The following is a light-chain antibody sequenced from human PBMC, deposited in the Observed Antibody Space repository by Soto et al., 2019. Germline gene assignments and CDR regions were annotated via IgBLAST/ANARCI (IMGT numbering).Light chain of an antibody. Sequence: QSVLTQPPSASGTPGQGVTISCSGSTSNIGSNYVYWYHQLPGTAPKLLIYRNNQRPSGVPDRFSGSKSGTSASLAISGLRSDDEADYFCATWDDSLNGFYVFGTGTKVTV. CDR2: RNN. J-gene: IGLJ1*01. CDR1: TSNIGSNY. CDR3: ATWDDSLNGFYV. V-gene: IGLV1-47*01.